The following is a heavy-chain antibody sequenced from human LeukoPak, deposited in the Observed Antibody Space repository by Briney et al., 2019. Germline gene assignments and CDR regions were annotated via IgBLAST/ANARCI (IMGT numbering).Heavy chain of an antibody. D-gene: IGHD1-26*01. CDR1: GSSISSYY. Sequence: KPSETLSLTCTVSGSSISSYYWSWIRQPPGKGLEWIGYIYYSGSTNYNPSLKSRVTISVDTSKNQFSLKLSSVTAADTAVYYCARRSLYSGSYYYFDYWGQGTLVTVSS. CDR3: ARRSLYSGSYYYFDY. V-gene: IGHV4-59*08. CDR2: IYYSGST. J-gene: IGHJ4*02.